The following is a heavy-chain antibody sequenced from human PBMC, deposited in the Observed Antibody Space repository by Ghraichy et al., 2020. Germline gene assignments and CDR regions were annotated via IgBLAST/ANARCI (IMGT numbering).Heavy chain of an antibody. CDR2: ISYDGSNK. J-gene: IGHJ1*01. CDR3: ARDVASDYSSSWYHFGGYFQH. V-gene: IGHV3-30*04. D-gene: IGHD6-13*01. CDR1: GFTFSSYA. Sequence: GGSLRLSCAASGFTFSSYAMHWVRQAPGKGLEWVAVISYDGSNKYYADSVKGRFTISRDNSKNTLYLQMNSLRAEDTAVYYCARDVASDYSSSWYHFGGYFQHWGQGNLVTVSS.